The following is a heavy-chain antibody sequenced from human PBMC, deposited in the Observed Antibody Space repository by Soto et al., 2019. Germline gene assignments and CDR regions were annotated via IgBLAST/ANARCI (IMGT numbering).Heavy chain of an antibody. Sequence: LRLSCAASGFTFSDYGMHWVRQAPGKGLEWVAVIWYDGSNKYYADSVKGRFTISRDNSKNTLYLQMNSLKAEDTAVYYCARDPLHYDILTGYSPNYFDFWGQGTLVTVSS. D-gene: IGHD3-9*01. CDR2: IWYDGSNK. CDR3: ARDPLHYDILTGYSPNYFDF. V-gene: IGHV3-33*01. CDR1: GFTFSDYG. J-gene: IGHJ4*02.